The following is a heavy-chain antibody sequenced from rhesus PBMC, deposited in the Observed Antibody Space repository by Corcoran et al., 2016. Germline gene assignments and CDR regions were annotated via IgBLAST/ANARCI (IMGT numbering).Heavy chain of an antibody. CDR2: INSCCAST. CDR1: GFTFSSYG. Sequence: EVQLVETGGGLVQPGGSLKLSCAASGFTFSSYGMNRVRQAPGKGLEWVSDINSCCASTYYADSVKGRFTIARDNSKNTLSLQMNSLGAEDTAVYYCARDSGSWGQGVLVTVSS. V-gene: IGHV3S5*01. CDR3: ARDSGS. J-gene: IGHJ4*01. D-gene: IGHD6-25*01.